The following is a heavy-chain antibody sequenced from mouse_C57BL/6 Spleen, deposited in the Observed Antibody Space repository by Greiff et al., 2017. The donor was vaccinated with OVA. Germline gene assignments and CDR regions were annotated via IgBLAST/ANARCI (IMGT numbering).Heavy chain of an antibody. Sequence: VKLQQPGAELVRPGTSVKLSCKASGYTFTSYWMHWVKQRPGQGLEWIGVIDPSDSYTNYNQKFKGKATLTVDTSSSTAYMQLSSLTSEDSAVYYCAREGDYDRFMDYWGQGTSVTVSS. CDR2: IDPSDSYT. D-gene: IGHD2-4*01. J-gene: IGHJ4*01. CDR1: GYTFTSYW. V-gene: IGHV1-59*01. CDR3: AREGDYDRFMDY.